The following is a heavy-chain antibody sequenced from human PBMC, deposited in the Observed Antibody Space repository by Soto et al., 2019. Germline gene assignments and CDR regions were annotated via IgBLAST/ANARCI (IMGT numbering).Heavy chain of an antibody. D-gene: IGHD3-22*01. CDR2: ISWNSGSI. Sequence: EVQLVESGGGLVQPGRSLRLSCAASGFTFDDYAMHWVRQAPGKGLEWVSGISWNSGSIGYADSVKGRFTISRDNAKNSPXLQMSSLRAEDTALYYCAKGPPAFYDTGPPNWFDPWGQGTLVTVSS. V-gene: IGHV3-9*01. CDR1: GFTFDDYA. J-gene: IGHJ5*02. CDR3: AKGPPAFYDTGPPNWFDP.